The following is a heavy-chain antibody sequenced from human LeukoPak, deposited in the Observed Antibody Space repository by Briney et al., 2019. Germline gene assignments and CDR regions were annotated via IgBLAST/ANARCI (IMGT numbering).Heavy chain of an antibody. CDR2: ISYDGSNK. CDR3: ARDGGYSGYDVDY. V-gene: IGHV3-30*01. Sequence: GGSLRLSCAASGFTFSSYAMHWVRQAPGKGLEWVAVISYDGSNKYYADSVKGRFTISRDNSKNTLYLQMNSLRAEGTAVYYCARDGGYSGYDVDYWGQGTLVTVSS. J-gene: IGHJ4*02. D-gene: IGHD5-12*01. CDR1: GFTFSSYA.